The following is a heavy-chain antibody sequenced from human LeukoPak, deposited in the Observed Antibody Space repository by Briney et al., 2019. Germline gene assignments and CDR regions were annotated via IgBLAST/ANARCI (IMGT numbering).Heavy chain of an antibody. J-gene: IGHJ2*01. CDR1: GFTFSSYS. CDR2: ISSSSYI. CDR3: AREVGAHYWYFDL. Sequence: GGSLRLSCAASGFTFSSYSMNWVRQAPGKGLEWVSSISSSSYIYYADSVKGRFTISRDNAKNSLYLQMNSLRAEDTAVYYCAREVGAHYWYFDLWGRGTLVTVSS. D-gene: IGHD1-26*01. V-gene: IGHV3-21*01.